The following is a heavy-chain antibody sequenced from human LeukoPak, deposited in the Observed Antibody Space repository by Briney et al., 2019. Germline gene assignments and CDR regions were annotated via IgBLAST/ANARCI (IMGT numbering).Heavy chain of an antibody. J-gene: IGHJ3*02. CDR3: ARNIAVRSDAFDI. CDR2: ISSSGNTI. D-gene: IGHD6-6*01. V-gene: IGHV3-48*03. CDR1: GFTVSSYE. Sequence: GGSLRLSCAASGFTVSSYEMNWVRQAPGKGLEWVSYISSSGNTIKYADSVKGRFTISRDNAKNSLHLQMNSLRAEDTAAYYCARNIAVRSDAFDIWGQGTMVTVSS.